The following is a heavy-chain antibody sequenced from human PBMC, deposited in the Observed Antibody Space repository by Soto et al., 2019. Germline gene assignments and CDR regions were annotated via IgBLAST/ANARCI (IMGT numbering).Heavy chain of an antibody. V-gene: IGHV4-34*01. D-gene: IGHD5-12*01. CDR2: INHSGST. J-gene: IGHJ4*02. CDR1: GGSFSGYY. Sequence: SETLSLTCAVYGGSFSGYYWSWIRQPPGKGLEWIGEINHSGSTNYNPSLKSRVTISVDTSKNQFSLKLSSVTAADTAVYYCARGRWLRTAFDYWGPGTLVTVSS. CDR3: ARGRWLRTAFDY.